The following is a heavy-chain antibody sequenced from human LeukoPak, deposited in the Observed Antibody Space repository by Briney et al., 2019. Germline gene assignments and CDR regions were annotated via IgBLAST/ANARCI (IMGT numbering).Heavy chain of an antibody. CDR3: ADPDY. CDR1: GFTFSNYG. J-gene: IGHJ4*02. Sequence: GGSLRLSCAASGFTFSNYGMHWVRQAPGKGLEWVAVIAYDGSNQYYTDSVKGRFTISRDNSKNTLYLQMNSLRAEDTAVYYCADPDYWGQGTLVTVSS. V-gene: IGHV3-30*03. CDR2: IAYDGSNQ.